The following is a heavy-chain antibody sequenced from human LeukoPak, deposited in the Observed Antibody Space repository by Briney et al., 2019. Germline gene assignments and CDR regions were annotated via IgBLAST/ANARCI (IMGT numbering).Heavy chain of an antibody. D-gene: IGHD5-12*01. Sequence: PGGSLRLSCAASGFTFSSYSMNWVRQAPGKGLEWVSSISSSSSYIYYADSVKGRFTISRDNAKNSLYLQMNSLRAEDTAVYYCARFHRGYEPQAADYWGQGTLVTVSS. CDR1: GFTFSSYS. J-gene: IGHJ4*02. CDR2: ISSSSSYI. CDR3: ARFHRGYEPQAADY. V-gene: IGHV3-21*01.